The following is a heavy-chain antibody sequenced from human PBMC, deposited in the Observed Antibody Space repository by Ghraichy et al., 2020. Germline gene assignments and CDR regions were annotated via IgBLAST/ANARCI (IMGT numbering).Heavy chain of an antibody. J-gene: IGHJ6*02. CDR3: ARDFNYYYYYGMDV. CDR1: GFTFSSYS. CDR2: ISSSSYI. V-gene: IGHV3-21*01. Sequence: GVLNISCAASGFTFSSYSMNWVRQAPGKGLEWVSSISSSSYIYYADSVKGRFTISRDNAKNSLYLQMNSLRAEDTAVYYCARDFNYYYYYGMDVWGQGTTVTVSS.